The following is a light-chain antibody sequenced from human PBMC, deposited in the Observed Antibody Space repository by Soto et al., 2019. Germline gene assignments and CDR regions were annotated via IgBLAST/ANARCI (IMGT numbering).Light chain of an antibody. J-gene: IGKJ5*01. Sequence: DTVMTQSPLSLPVTPGEPASISFRSSQSLLHTNGKNYLNWFLHKPGQSPQLLIYLGFNWATGVPDRFRGSGSGTEFTLKISRVEAEDVGVYYCMQALQTPITFGQGTRLETK. CDR2: LGF. V-gene: IGKV2-28*01. CDR1: QSLLHTNGKNY. CDR3: MQALQTPIT.